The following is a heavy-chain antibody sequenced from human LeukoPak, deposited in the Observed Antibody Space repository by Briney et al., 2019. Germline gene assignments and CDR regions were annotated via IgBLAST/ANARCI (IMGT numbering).Heavy chain of an antibody. CDR2: IIPIFGTA. V-gene: IGHV1-69*06. J-gene: IGHJ4*02. CDR1: GGTFSSYA. CDR3: ASRSTYCGGDCYSRGYFDY. D-gene: IGHD2-21*02. Sequence: SVKVSCKASGGTFSSYAISWVRQAPGQGLEWMGGIIPIFGTANYAQKFQGRVTITADKSTSTAYMELSSLRSEDTAVYYCASRSTYCGGDCYSRGYFDYWGQGTLVTVSS.